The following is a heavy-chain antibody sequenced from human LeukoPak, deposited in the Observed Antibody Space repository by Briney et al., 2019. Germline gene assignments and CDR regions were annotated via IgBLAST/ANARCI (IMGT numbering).Heavy chain of an antibody. CDR2: ISSSSSYI. D-gene: IGHD5-18*01. CDR3: AREVDTAMDHYYYYMDV. J-gene: IGHJ6*03. CDR1: GFTFSSYS. V-gene: IGHV3-21*01. Sequence: GGSLRLSCAASGFTFSSYSMNWVRQAPGKGLEWVSSISSSSSYIYYADSVKGRFTISRDNAKNSLYLQMNRLRAEDTAVYYCAREVDTAMDHYYYYMDVWGKGTTVTVSS.